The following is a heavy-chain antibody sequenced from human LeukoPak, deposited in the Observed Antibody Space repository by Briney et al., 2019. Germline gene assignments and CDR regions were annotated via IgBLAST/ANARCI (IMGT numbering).Heavy chain of an antibody. CDR2: IYYSGST. CDR1: GGSISSSSYY. V-gene: IGHV4-39*07. Sequence: PSETLSLTCTVSGGSISSSSYYWGWIRQPPGKGLEWIGSIYYSGSTYYNPSLKSRVTISVDTSKNQFSLKLSSVTAADTAVYYCARGPTGGERPLDAFDIWGQGTMVTVSS. D-gene: IGHD2-21*01. CDR3: ARGPTGGERPLDAFDI. J-gene: IGHJ3*02.